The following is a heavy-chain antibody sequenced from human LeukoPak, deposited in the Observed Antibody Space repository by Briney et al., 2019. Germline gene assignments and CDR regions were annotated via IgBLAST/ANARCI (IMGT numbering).Heavy chain of an antibody. CDR1: GFTFSSYG. D-gene: IGHD3-10*01. Sequence: GGSLRLSCAASGFTFSSYGMHWVRQAPGKGLEWAAVIWYDGSNKYYADSVKGRFTISRDNSKNTLYLQMNSLRAEDTAVYYCARDSKRGPIDYWGQGTLVTVSS. CDR3: ARDSKRGPIDY. V-gene: IGHV3-33*01. CDR2: IWYDGSNK. J-gene: IGHJ4*02.